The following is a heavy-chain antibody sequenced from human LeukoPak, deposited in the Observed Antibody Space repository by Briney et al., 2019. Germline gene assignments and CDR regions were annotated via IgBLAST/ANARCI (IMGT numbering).Heavy chain of an antibody. D-gene: IGHD6-13*01. CDR3: AREVATIPVAAAGGIDY. CDR1: RYTFTSYY. CDR2: INPSGGST. J-gene: IGHJ4*02. V-gene: IGHV1-46*01. Sequence: ASVKVSCTASRYTFTSYYMHWVRQAPGPGLEWMGIINPSGGSTSYAQKLQGRVTMTTGTSTSTAYMELRSLRSDDTAVYYCAREVATIPVAAAGGIDYWGQGTLVTVSS.